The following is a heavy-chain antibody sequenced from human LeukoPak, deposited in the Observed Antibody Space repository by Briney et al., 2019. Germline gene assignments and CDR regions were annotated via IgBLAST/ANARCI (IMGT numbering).Heavy chain of an antibody. J-gene: IGHJ4*02. Sequence: SETLSLTCTVSGGSISSYYRSWIRQPPGKGLEWIGYIYYSGSTNYNPSLKSRVTISVDTSKNQFSLKLSSVTAADTAVYYCARAVDYGDYYFDYWGQGTLVTVSS. CDR1: GGSISSYY. CDR3: ARAVDYGDYYFDY. CDR2: IYYSGST. D-gene: IGHD4-17*01. V-gene: IGHV4-59*01.